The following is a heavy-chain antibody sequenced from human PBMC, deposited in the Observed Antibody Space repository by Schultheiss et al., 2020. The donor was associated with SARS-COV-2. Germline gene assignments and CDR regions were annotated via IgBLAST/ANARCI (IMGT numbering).Heavy chain of an antibody. D-gene: IGHD6-19*01. CDR1: GFTFRSYV. CDR2: MSYDGSNK. CDR3: ARDINLNKKTSGWYYYYYGMDV. Sequence: GGSLRLSCAASGFTFRSYVLHWVRQAPGKGLEWVAVMSYDGSNKYYADSVKGRFTISRDNSKNTLYLQMNSLRAEDTAVYYCARDINLNKKTSGWYYYYYGMDVWGQGTTVTVAS. J-gene: IGHJ6*02. V-gene: IGHV3-30*01.